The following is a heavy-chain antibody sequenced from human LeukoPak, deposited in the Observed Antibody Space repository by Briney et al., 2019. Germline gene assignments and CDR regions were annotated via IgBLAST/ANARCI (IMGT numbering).Heavy chain of an antibody. CDR1: GGSISSAGYY. V-gene: IGHV4-31*03. D-gene: IGHD6-13*01. Sequence: PSETLSLTCTVSGGSISSAGYYWSWLRQHPGKGLEWIGYIYYSGSIYYNPSLKSRVIISLDTSKNQFSLKLNSVTAADTAVYYCARGGYSSNWYNNWGQGTLVTVAS. CDR3: ARGGYSSNWYNN. CDR2: IYYSGSI. J-gene: IGHJ4*02.